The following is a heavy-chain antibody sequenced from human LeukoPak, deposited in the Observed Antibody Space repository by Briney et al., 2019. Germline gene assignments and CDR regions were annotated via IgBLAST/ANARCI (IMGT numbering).Heavy chain of an antibody. D-gene: IGHD5-24*01. CDR2: IRSKAYGGTT. Sequence: PGRSLRLSCTASGFTFGDYAMSWVRQAPGKGLEWVGFIRSKAYGGTTEYAASVKGRFTISRDDSKSIAYLQMNSLKTEDTAVYYCTREVEMATIDYWGQGTLVTVSS. J-gene: IGHJ4*02. CDR1: GFTFGDYA. V-gene: IGHV3-49*04. CDR3: TREVEMATIDY.